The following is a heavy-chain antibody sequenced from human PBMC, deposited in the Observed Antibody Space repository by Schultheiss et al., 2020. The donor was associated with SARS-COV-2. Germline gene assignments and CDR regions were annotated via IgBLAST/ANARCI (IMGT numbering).Heavy chain of an antibody. D-gene: IGHD1-26*01. Sequence: GESLKISCAASGFTFSDYYMSWIRQAPGKGLEWVSYISSSGSTIYYADSVKGRFTISRDNAKNSLYLQMNSLRAEDTAVYYCAKDQEEGRRRATAFDYWGQGTLVTVSS. CDR3: AKDQEEGRRRATAFDY. CDR2: ISSSGSTI. V-gene: IGHV3-11*01. J-gene: IGHJ4*02. CDR1: GFTFSDYY.